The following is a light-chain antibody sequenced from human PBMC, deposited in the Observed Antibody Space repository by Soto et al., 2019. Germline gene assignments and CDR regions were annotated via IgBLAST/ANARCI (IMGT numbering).Light chain of an antibody. CDR1: QSVSSSF. V-gene: IGKV3-20*01. J-gene: IGKJ1*01. CDR2: AAS. Sequence: EIVLTQSPGTLSLSPGERATLSCRASQSVSSSFLAWYQQKPGQAPRLLIYAASRRATGIPDRFSGSGSGTDFTLTISRLEPEDFAVYDCQQYGTSPLTFGQGTKLEIK. CDR3: QQYGTSPLT.